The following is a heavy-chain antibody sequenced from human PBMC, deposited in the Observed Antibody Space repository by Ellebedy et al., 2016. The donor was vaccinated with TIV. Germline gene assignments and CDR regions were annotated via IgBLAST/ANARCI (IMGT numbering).Heavy chain of an antibody. CDR1: GGSVTTNF. Sequence: MPSETLSPTCTVSGGSVTTNFWSWIPQSPGKGLPRIAYFTNSGNTHYSPSLRSRVTVSRDPSRNSFSLPLNSVATTDTAMYYCVKIVTGGASFDPWGQGILVIVSS. CDR2: FTNSGNT. D-gene: IGHD2/OR15-2a*01. CDR3: VKIVTGGASFDP. J-gene: IGHJ5*02. V-gene: IGHV4-59*02.